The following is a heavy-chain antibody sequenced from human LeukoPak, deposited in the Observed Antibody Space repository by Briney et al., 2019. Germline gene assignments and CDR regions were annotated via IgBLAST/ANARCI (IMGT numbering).Heavy chain of an antibody. Sequence: GGSLRLSCVASGFTFSSYAMSWVRQAPGKGLEWVSGISGSGGSTYYADSVKGRFTISRDNPKNTLFLQMNSLRAEDTAVYYCAKDQLEAIFGVVIHYGMDVWGQGTTVTVSS. CDR2: ISGSGGST. J-gene: IGHJ6*02. CDR3: AKDQLEAIFGVVIHYGMDV. V-gene: IGHV3-23*01. CDR1: GFTFSSYA. D-gene: IGHD3-3*01.